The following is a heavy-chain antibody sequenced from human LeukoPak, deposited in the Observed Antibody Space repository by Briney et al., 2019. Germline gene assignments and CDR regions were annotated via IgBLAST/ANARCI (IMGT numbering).Heavy chain of an antibody. D-gene: IGHD4-23*01. CDR2: INANENEK. J-gene: IGHJ2*01. CDR1: ELIFSTYC. Sequence: PGGSLRLSCAASELIFSTYCLMWVRQAPGKGLEWVATINANENEKFYVDSVEGRFTISRDNAKDSLYLQMHSLRVEDTAVYYCAGGVVNNRNWYFNLWGRGTLVTVSS. CDR3: AGGVVNNRNWYFNL. V-gene: IGHV3-7*01.